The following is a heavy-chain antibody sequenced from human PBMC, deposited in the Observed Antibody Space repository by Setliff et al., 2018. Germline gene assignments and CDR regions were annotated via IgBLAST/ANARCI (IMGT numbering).Heavy chain of an antibody. CDR1: GYSFTSYW. CDR3: AQKHQRASWAFDP. J-gene: IGHJ5*02. Sequence: PGESLKISCQGSGYSFTSYWIGWVRQMPGKGLEWMGMIFPADADTRYNPSFKGQVTMSLDRSNTTAYLQWDSLKASDTAIYYCAQKHQRASWAFDPWGRGTLVTVSS. V-gene: IGHV5-51*01. D-gene: IGHD2-2*01. CDR2: IFPADADT.